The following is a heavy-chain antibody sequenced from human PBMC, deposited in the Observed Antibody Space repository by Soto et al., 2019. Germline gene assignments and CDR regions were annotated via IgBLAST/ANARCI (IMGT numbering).Heavy chain of an antibody. CDR1: GFIFRSYG. Sequence: QVELVESGGGVVQPGRSLRLSCAASGFIFRSYGMHWVRQTPGKGLNWVAMIWYDGSKSDYGESVKGRFTISRDNSKNTLYLEMNSLRAEDTGIYFCVRGRVECCGDDCYGRGWFDPWGQGTLVTVSS. CDR3: VRGRVECCGDDCYGRGWFDP. J-gene: IGHJ5*02. V-gene: IGHV3-33*01. CDR2: IWYDGSKS. D-gene: IGHD2-21*02.